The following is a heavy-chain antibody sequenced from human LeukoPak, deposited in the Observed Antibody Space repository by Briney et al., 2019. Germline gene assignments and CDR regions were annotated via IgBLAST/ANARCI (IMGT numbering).Heavy chain of an antibody. D-gene: IGHD3-22*01. V-gene: IGHV4-4*07. CDR3: ARDCYDSSGYYLPLAGWFDP. Sequence: SETLSLTCTVSVGSISSYYWSWIRQPAGKGLEWIGRIYTSGSTNYNPSLKSRVTMSVDTSKNQFSLKLSSVTAADTAVYYCARDCYDSSGYYLPLAGWFDPWGQGTLVTVSS. CDR2: IYTSGST. CDR1: VGSISSYY. J-gene: IGHJ5*02.